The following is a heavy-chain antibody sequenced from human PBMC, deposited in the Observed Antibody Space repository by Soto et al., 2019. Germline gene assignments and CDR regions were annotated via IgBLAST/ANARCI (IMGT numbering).Heavy chain of an antibody. J-gene: IGHJ4*02. CDR3: ARLEGLATISYYFDF. V-gene: IGHV4-39*01. CDR1: GGSISSSSYY. D-gene: IGHD3-9*01. Sequence: SETLSLTCTVSGGSISSSSYYWGWIRQPPGKGLEWIGSIYYRGSTYYNPSLQSRVTISVDKSRSQFSLKLNSVTAADTAVYFCARLEGLATISYYFDFWGPGALVTVSS. CDR2: IYYRGST.